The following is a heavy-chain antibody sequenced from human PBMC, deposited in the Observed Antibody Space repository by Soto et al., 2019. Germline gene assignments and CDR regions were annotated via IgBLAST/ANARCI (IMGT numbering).Heavy chain of an antibody. V-gene: IGHV3-30*18. Sequence: GSLRLSCAASGFTFSSYGVHWVRQAPGKWLEWVAVISYDGSNKYYADSAKGRFTISRDNSKNTLSLQMNSLRAEDTAVYYCAKDRRKVVVAAPFDYWGQGTLVTVSS. J-gene: IGHJ4*02. D-gene: IGHD2-15*01. CDR1: GFTFSSYG. CDR3: AKDRRKVVVAAPFDY. CDR2: ISYDGSNK.